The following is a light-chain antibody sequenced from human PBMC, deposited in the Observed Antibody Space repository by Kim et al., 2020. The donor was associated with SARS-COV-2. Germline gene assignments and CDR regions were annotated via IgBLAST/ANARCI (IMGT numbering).Light chain of an antibody. CDR1: GCNIGAGYD. Sequence: RVTSAWSGGGCNIGAGYDVHWFQQRPGAAPRLLIYGNGNRPAGVPDRFSGSKSGTSASLAITGLQAGDEADYYCQSYDSSLGGYVFGTGTKVTVL. V-gene: IGLV1-40*01. CDR3: QSYDSSLGGYV. CDR2: GNG. J-gene: IGLJ1*01.